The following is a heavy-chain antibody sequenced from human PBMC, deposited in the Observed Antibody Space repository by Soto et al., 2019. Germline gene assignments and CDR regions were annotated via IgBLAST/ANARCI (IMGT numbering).Heavy chain of an antibody. V-gene: IGHV3-23*01. D-gene: IGHD3-22*01. J-gene: IGHJ4*02. CDR2: VSASGLNT. Sequence: GGSLRLSCAASGFTFSTYAMAWVRQAPGKGLEWVSGVSASGLNTDYADPVKGRFYISRDNSKNTVSLHMNSLRAEDMAVYYCARDPDSSGYYYFDYWGQGTLVTVSS. CDR3: ARDPDSSGYYYFDY. CDR1: GFTFSTYA.